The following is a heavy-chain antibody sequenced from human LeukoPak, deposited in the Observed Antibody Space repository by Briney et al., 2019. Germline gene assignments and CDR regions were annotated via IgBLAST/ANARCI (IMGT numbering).Heavy chain of an antibody. D-gene: IGHD6-6*01. CDR3: ARGGAARPDY. CDR1: GFTFSAYG. J-gene: IGHJ4*02. V-gene: IGHV3-48*01. Sequence: GGSLRLSCAASGFTFSAYGMDWVRQAPGKGLEWVSYINLNSRTIDYADSVRGRFTISRDNARSSLYLQMNSLRAEDTAVYYCARGGAARPDYWGQGTPVTVFS. CDR2: INLNSRTI.